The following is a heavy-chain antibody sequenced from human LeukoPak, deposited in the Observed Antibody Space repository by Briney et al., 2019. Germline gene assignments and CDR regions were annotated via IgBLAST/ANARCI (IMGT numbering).Heavy chain of an antibody. Sequence: SGPTLVNPTHTLTLNCTFSGFSLTTTGMCVSWIRQPPGKALEWLARIDWDDDKYYSTSLKTRLTISKDTSKNQVVLTIPYPHHVDTATYYRARRRTGDYFDYWGQGTLVTVSS. CDR3: ARRRTGDYFDY. D-gene: IGHD3/OR15-3a*01. J-gene: IGHJ4*02. V-gene: IGHV2-70*12. CDR2: IDWDDDK. CDR1: GFSLTTTGMC.